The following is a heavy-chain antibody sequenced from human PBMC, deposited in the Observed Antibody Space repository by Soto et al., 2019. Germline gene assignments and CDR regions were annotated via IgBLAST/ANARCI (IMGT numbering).Heavy chain of an antibody. CDR2: IFSNDAK. D-gene: IGHD3-10*01. CDR3: ARVKAGSGSYYVNDY. Sequence: QVTLKESGPVLVKPAETLTLTCTVSVFSLSNARLGVRWILQPPGKALEWLAHIFSNDAKSYSTSLKSRLTIHKHTSKSQVVLTMTNGDPVDTATYNCARVKAGSGSYYVNDYWGQGTLVTVSS. CDR1: VFSLSNARLG. V-gene: IGHV2-26*01. J-gene: IGHJ4*02.